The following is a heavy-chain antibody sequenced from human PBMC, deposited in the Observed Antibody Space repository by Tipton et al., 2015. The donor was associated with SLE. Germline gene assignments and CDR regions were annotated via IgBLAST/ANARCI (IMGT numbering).Heavy chain of an antibody. CDR3: ARHYGSSFDF. CDR1: GGSISSYY. J-gene: IGHJ4*02. CDR2: VYYSGRT. D-gene: IGHD6-13*01. Sequence: LRLSCTVSGGSISSYYWSWIRQPPGKGLEWIGNVYYSGRTYYNPSLKSRVTISLDTSKSQFSLELSSVTAADTAVYYCARHYGSSFDFWGQGTLVTVSS. V-gene: IGHV4-59*08.